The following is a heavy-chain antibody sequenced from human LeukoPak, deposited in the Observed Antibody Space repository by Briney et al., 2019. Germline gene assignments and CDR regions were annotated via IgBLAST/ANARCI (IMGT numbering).Heavy chain of an antibody. V-gene: IGHV4-39*07. CDR3: ARECRFYDFWIGYLNNYYFDY. CDR2: MSYSGST. J-gene: IGHJ4*02. D-gene: IGHD3-3*01. CDR1: NDSLSSSSYY. Sequence: SETLSLACSVSNDSLSSSSYYWDWIRQPPGKGLEWIGTMSYSGSTYYNPSLKSRITISVDRSKLQFSLRLSSVTAADTAVYYCARECRFYDFWIGYLNNYYFDYWGQGALVTASS.